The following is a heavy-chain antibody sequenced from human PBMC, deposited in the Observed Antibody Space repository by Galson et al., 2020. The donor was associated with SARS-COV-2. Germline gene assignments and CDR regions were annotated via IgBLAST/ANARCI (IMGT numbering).Heavy chain of an antibody. J-gene: IGHJ3*02. Sequence: GESLKISCVVSGFTFSDYAMSWVRQAPGKGLEWVSAISANGDTTYYTDSVKGRFTISRDNSKNMQYLEMNSLRAEDTGVYYCVPPTYRNGFDIWGQGTMVTVSA. V-gene: IGHV3-23*01. CDR1: GFTFSDYA. CDR3: VPPTYRNGFDI. CDR2: ISANGDTT. D-gene: IGHD2-21*01.